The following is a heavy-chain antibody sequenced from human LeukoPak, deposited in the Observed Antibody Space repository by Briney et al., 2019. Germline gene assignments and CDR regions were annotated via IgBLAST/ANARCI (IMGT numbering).Heavy chain of an antibody. D-gene: IGHD3-22*01. CDR3: ARDRKWGEVVVIGYYFDY. Sequence: TGGSLRLSCAASGFTFSSYSMNWVRQAPGKGLEWVSYISGSSSTIYYADSVKGRFTISRDNAKNSLYLQMNSLRAEDTAVYYCARDRKWGEVVVIGYYFDYWGQGTLVTVSS. CDR1: GFTFSSYS. CDR2: ISGSSSTI. J-gene: IGHJ4*02. V-gene: IGHV3-48*01.